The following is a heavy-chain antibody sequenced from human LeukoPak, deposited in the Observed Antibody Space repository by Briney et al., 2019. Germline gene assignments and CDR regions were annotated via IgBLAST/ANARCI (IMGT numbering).Heavy chain of an antibody. D-gene: IGHD6-13*01. CDR3: ARGRSSSWYPPRSFDY. V-gene: IGHV3-48*02. CDR2: ISSSSSTI. CDR1: GFTFSSYS. Sequence: PGGSLRLSCAASGFTFSSYSTNWVRQAPGKGLEWVSYISSSSSTIYYADSVKGRFTISRDNAKNSLYLQMNSLRDEDTAVYYCARGRSSSWYPPRSFDYWGQGTLVTVSS. J-gene: IGHJ4*02.